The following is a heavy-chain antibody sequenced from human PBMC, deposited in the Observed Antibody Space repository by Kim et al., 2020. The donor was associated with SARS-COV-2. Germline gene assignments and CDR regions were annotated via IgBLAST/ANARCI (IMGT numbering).Heavy chain of an antibody. J-gene: IGHJ4*02. CDR3: ARDPIPRLGYSSSWVDY. Sequence: ASVKVSCKASGYTFTSYGISWVRQAPGQGLEWMGWISAYNGNTNYAQKLQGRVTMTTDTSTSTAYMELRSLRSDDTAVYYCARDPIPRLGYSSSWVDYWGQGTLVTVSS. D-gene: IGHD6-13*01. V-gene: IGHV1-18*01. CDR1: GYTFTSYG. CDR2: ISAYNGNT.